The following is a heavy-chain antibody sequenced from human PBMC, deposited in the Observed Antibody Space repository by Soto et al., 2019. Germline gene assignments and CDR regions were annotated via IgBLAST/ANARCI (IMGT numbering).Heavy chain of an antibody. CDR3: AREFRYNWNDKVTFDY. CDR1: GYTFSNYA. J-gene: IGHJ4*02. CDR2: INAGNGHT. V-gene: IGHV1-3*01. D-gene: IGHD1-20*01. Sequence: ASVKVSCKASGYTFSNYAMHWVRQAPGQRLERMGWINAGNGHTKYSQKFQGRVTITRDESTSTAYMELSSLRSEDTAVYYCAREFRYNWNDKVTFDYWGQGTLVTVSS.